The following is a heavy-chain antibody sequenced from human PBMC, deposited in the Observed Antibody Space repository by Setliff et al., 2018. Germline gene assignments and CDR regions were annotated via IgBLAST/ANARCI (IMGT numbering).Heavy chain of an antibody. J-gene: IGHJ6*02. D-gene: IGHD2-2*02. Sequence: SETLSLTCTISGGSISSSSYYWGWIRQPPGKGLEWIGYIYYSGSTNYNPSLKSRVTISVDTSRNQVSLKLSSVTAADTAVYYCARDRQYCSSTSCYTSYFYYYAMDIWGQGTTVTVSS. CDR2: IYYSGST. CDR3: ARDRQYCSSTSCYTSYFYYYAMDI. CDR1: GGSISSSSYY. V-gene: IGHV4-61*05.